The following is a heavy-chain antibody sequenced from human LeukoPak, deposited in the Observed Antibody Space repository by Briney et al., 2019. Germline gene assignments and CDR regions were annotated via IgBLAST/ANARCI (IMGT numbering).Heavy chain of an antibody. D-gene: IGHD6-19*01. CDR2: INHSGST. CDR1: GGCFSGYY. Sequence: SQTLSPTCAVYGGCFSGYYWSWIRQPPRKGLEWIGEINHSGSTNYNPSLKSRVTISVDTSKNQFSPKLSSVTAADTAVYYCARRAVADFDYWGQGTLVTVSS. V-gene: IGHV4-34*01. CDR3: ARRAVADFDY. J-gene: IGHJ4*02.